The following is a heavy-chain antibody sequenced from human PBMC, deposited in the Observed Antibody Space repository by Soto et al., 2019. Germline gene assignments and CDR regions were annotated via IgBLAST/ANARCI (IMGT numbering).Heavy chain of an antibody. CDR1: GGTLSSYT. Sequence: SVKVFCKASGGTLSSYTSSWVRQAPGQGLEWMGRIIPILGIANYAQKFQGRVTITADKSTSTAYMELSSLRSEDMAVYYCASGYSYGQSYYYYYYMDVWGKGTTVTVSS. D-gene: IGHD5-18*01. J-gene: IGHJ6*03. V-gene: IGHV1-69*02. CDR2: IIPILGIA. CDR3: ASGYSYGQSYYYYYYMDV.